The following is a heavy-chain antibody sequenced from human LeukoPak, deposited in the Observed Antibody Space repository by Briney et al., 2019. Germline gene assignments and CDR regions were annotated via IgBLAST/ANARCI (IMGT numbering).Heavy chain of an antibody. D-gene: IGHD6-13*01. CDR3: ARARSLAAAGTDY. J-gene: IGHJ4*02. CDR2: IYHSGST. Sequence: SETLSLTCTVSGGSISSGGYYWSWIRQPPGKGLEWIGYIYHSGSTYYNPSLKSRVTISVDRSKNQFSLKLSSVTAADTAVYYCARARSLAAAGTDYWGQETLVTVSS. CDR1: GGSISSGGYY. V-gene: IGHV4-30-2*01.